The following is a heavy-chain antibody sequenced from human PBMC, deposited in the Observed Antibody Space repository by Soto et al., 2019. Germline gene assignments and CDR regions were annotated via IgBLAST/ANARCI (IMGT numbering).Heavy chain of an antibody. J-gene: IGHJ4*02. CDR2: IYYSGST. Sequence: QVQLQESGPGLVKPSQTLSLTCTVSGGSISSGGYYWSWIRQHPGKGLEWIGYIYYSGSTYYNPSLQSRVTISVDTSKNQFSLKLSSVTAADTAVYYCARVGCSGGSCYSSFDYWGQGTLVTVSS. V-gene: IGHV4-31*03. CDR1: GGSISSGGYY. D-gene: IGHD2-15*01. CDR3: ARVGCSGGSCYSSFDY.